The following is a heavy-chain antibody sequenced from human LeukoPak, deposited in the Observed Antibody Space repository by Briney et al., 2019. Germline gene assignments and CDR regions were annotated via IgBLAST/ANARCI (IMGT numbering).Heavy chain of an antibody. J-gene: IGHJ4*02. D-gene: IGHD2-2*01. CDR2: IYYSGST. V-gene: IGHV4-59*01. CDR1: GGSISSYY. CDR3: AREALRGYCSSTSCRALDY. Sequence: PSETLSLTCTVSGGSISSYYWSWIRQPPGKGLEWIGYIYYSGSTNYNPSLKSRVTISVDTSKNQFSLKLSSVTAADTAVYYCAREALRGYCSSTSCRALDYWGQGTLVTVSS.